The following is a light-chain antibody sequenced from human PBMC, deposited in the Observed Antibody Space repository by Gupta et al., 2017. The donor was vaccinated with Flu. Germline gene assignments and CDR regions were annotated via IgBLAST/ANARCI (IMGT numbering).Light chain of an antibody. Sequence: QSALTQPPSASVSPGQSVTISCTGTSSDIGYYNYVSWYQQHPGKAPKLIIYEVTKRPSGVPDRFSGSKSGNTASLTVSGLQAEDESDYYCSSYGDSRIFAGGTKLTVL. CDR3: SSYGDSRI. J-gene: IGLJ2*01. CDR1: SSDIGYYNY. V-gene: IGLV2-8*01. CDR2: EVT.